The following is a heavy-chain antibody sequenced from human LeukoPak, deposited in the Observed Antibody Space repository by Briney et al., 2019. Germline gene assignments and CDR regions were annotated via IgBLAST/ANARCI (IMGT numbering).Heavy chain of an antibody. Sequence: ASVKVPCKASGYTFTSYDINWVRQATGQGLEWMGWMNPNSGNTGYAQKFQGRVTMTRNTSISTAYMELSSLRSEDTAVYYCARTYYYDSSGYYLGGNWFDPWGQGTLVTVSS. V-gene: IGHV1-8*01. J-gene: IGHJ5*02. CDR2: MNPNSGNT. CDR1: GYTFTSYD. CDR3: ARTYYYDSSGYYLGGNWFDP. D-gene: IGHD3-22*01.